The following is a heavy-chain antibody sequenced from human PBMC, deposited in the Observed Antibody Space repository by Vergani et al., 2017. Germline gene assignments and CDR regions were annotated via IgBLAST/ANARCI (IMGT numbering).Heavy chain of an antibody. J-gene: IGHJ4*02. V-gene: IGHV4-59*01. Sequence: QVKLQESGPGLVKPSETLSLTCSVSGGSMSGYYWSWIRQPPGKELEWIGYMYHSGSTNYNPSLETRVTISGDTSKNQFSLKLNSVTAADTAVYYCAIRGTTVVKGFDYWGQGTLVTVSS. CDR2: MYHSGST. CDR1: GGSMSGYY. D-gene: IGHD4-23*01. CDR3: AIRGTTVVKGFDY.